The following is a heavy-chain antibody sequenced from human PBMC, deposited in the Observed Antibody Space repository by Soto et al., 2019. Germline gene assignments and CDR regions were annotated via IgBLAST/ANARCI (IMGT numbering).Heavy chain of an antibody. V-gene: IGHV3-23*01. CDR2: ISSTGYSK. CDR1: GFTFSNYA. J-gene: IGHJ5*02. D-gene: IGHD6-13*01. Sequence: EVQLLESGGTLVQPGGSLRLSCAASGFTFSNYAMSWVRQAPGKGLEWVSGISSTGYSKFYADSVKGRTTISRDTSKNNLYVQMNSLRDEDTAVYYCAKDLLDRATAGWVAHWGQGSLVTVSS. CDR3: AKDLLDRATAGWVAH.